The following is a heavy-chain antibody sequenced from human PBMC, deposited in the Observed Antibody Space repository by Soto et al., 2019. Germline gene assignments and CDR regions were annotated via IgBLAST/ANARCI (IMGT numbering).Heavy chain of an antibody. Sequence: SETLSLTCTVSEYSISFGYYWAWIRQPPGKGLEWIGTIYDGGSAFHNPSLKSRVTILVDTSKNQFSLKLNSVSAADTAVYYCARLSGAGSFDYWGQGTLVTVS. J-gene: IGHJ4*02. CDR2: IYDGGSA. CDR3: ARLSGAGSFDY. D-gene: IGHD6-19*01. V-gene: IGHV4-38-2*02. CDR1: EYSISFGYY.